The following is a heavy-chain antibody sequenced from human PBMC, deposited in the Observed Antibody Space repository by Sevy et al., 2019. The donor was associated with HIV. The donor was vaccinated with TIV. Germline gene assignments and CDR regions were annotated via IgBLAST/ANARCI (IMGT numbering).Heavy chain of an antibody. CDR3: ARDHGVASNYYYNMDV. CDR2: IIPIFGTT. J-gene: IGHJ6*03. Sequence: ASVKVSCKASGGTFSSYPISWVRQAPGQGLEWMGRIIPIFGTTNYAQKFQARVTITADEATSTSYMELSSLRSEDPAVYYCARDHGVASNYYYNMDVWGKGTTVTVSS. V-gene: IGHV1-69*13. CDR1: GGTFSSYP. D-gene: IGHD2-15*01.